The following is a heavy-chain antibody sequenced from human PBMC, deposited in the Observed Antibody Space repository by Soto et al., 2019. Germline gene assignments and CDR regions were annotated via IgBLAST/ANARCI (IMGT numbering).Heavy chain of an antibody. D-gene: IGHD2-15*01. Sequence: NPSETLSLTCTVSGGSISSGGYYWSWIRQHPGKGLEWIGYIYYSGSTYYNPSLKSRVTISVDTSKNQFSLKLSSVTAADTAVYYCARGAGYPNWFDPWGQGTLVTVSS. J-gene: IGHJ5*02. CDR1: GGSISSGGYY. CDR3: ARGAGYPNWFDP. CDR2: IYYSGST. V-gene: IGHV4-31*03.